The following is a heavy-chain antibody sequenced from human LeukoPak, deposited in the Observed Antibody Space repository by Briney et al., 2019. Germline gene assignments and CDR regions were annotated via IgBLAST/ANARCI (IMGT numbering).Heavy chain of an antibody. CDR3: ARDLPYYYDSSGYYGNWFDP. Sequence: ASVKVSCKASGYTFTNYFLHWVRQAPGQGLEWMGIINPSGDGTNYAQKFQGRVTMTSDTSTSTVYMDLSSLRSEDSAVYYCARDLPYYYDSSGYYGNWFDPWGQGTLVTVSS. J-gene: IGHJ5*02. CDR2: INPSGDGT. D-gene: IGHD3-22*01. CDR1: GYTFTNYF. V-gene: IGHV1-46*01.